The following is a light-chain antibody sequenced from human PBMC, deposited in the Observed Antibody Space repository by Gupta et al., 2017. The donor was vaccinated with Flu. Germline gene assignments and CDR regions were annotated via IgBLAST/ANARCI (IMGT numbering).Light chain of an antibody. CDR3: QQYNT. CDR1: QDISNY. CDR2: DAS. Sequence: SASVGDRVTITCQASQDISNYLNWYQQKPGKAPKLLIYDASSLETGVPSRFSGSGSGTDFTFTISSLQPEDIATYYCQQYNTFGQGTKLEIK. V-gene: IGKV1-33*01. J-gene: IGKJ2*01.